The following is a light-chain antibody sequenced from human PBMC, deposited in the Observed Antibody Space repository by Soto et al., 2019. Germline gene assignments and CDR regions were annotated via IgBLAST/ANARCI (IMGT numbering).Light chain of an antibody. V-gene: IGKV3-15*01. CDR2: GAS. CDR1: QSVSSN. J-gene: IGKJ1*01. Sequence: EIMMTQSPATLSVSPGERATLSCRASQSVSSNLAWYQQKPGQAPRLLIYGASTRATGIPARFSGSGSGTEFTLTISSLQSEDFAVYYCQQYNNWPPLWTFGQGTKV. CDR3: QQYNNWPPLWT.